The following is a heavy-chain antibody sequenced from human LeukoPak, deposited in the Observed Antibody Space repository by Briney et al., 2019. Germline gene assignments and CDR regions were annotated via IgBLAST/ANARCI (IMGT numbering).Heavy chain of an antibody. CDR1: GFTFSSHG. Sequence: GGSLRLSCAASGFTFSSHGMSWVRQAPGKGLERVSAISGSGGSTYYADSVKGRFTMSRDNSKNTLYLQMNRLRAEDTAVYYCAREWDAFDIWGQGTMVTVSS. J-gene: IGHJ3*02. CDR3: AREWDAFDI. V-gene: IGHV3-23*01. CDR2: ISGSGGST.